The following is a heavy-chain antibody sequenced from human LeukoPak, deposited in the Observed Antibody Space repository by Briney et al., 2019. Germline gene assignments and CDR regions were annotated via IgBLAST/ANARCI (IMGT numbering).Heavy chain of an antibody. CDR2: ISSSSSYI. Sequence: TGGSLRLSCAASGFTFSSYSMNWVRQAPGKGLEWVSSISSSSSYIYYADSVKGRFTISRDNAKNSLYLQMNSLRAEDTAVYYCARDPRYYDFWSGYAIDAFDIWGQGTMVTVSS. J-gene: IGHJ3*02. D-gene: IGHD3-3*01. V-gene: IGHV3-21*01. CDR3: ARDPRYYDFWSGYAIDAFDI. CDR1: GFTFSSYS.